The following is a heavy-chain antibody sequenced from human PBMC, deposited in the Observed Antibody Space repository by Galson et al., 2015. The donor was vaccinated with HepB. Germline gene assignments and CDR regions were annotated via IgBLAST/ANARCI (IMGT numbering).Heavy chain of an antibody. D-gene: IGHD6-6*01. CDR1: GFTFSSYG. CDR3: AKDRHPRIAARLYYFDY. V-gene: IGHV3-30*18. J-gene: IGHJ4*02. CDR2: ISYDGSNK. Sequence: SLRLSCAASGFTFSSYGMHWVRQAPGKGLEWVAVISYDGSNKYYADSVKGRFTISRDNSKNTLYLQMNSLRAEDTAVYYCAKDRHPRIAARLYYFDYWGQGTLVTASS.